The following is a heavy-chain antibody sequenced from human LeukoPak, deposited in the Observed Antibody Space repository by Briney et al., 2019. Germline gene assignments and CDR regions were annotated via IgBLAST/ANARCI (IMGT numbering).Heavy chain of an antibody. CDR1: GFTFGDYY. Sequence: GGSLRLSCAASGFTFGDYYMNWIRQAPGKRLEWVSYISSSVTTVRYADSVMGRFTISRDNAKNSLYLQMNSLRADDTAVYYCVRSYSAYDSFDYWGQGTLVTVSS. J-gene: IGHJ4*02. CDR2: ISSSVTTV. V-gene: IGHV3-11*01. D-gene: IGHD5-12*01. CDR3: VRSYSAYDSFDY.